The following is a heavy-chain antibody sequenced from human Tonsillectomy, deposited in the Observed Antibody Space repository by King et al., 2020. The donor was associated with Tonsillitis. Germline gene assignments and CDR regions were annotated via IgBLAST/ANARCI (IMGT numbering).Heavy chain of an antibody. V-gene: IGHV3-43*02. J-gene: IGHJ6*03. D-gene: IGHD3-16*01. CDR1: GFTFDNYA. CDR2: ISGDGGRT. CDR3: AKDSVGDFYYYMDV. Sequence: VQLVESGGAVVQPGGSLRLSCAASGFTFDNYAMHWVRQAPGKGLEWGSLISGDGGRTYYVDSVKGRFTISRDNSKNSLYLQMNSLRTEDTALYYCAKDSVGDFYYYMDVWGKGTPVTVSS.